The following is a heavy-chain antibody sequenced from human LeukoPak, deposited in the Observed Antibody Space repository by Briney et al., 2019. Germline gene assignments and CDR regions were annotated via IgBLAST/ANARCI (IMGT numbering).Heavy chain of an antibody. Sequence: SVKVSCKASGGTFSSYAISWVRQAPGQGLEWMGGIIPIFGTANYAQKFQGRVTITTDESTSTAYMELSSLRSEDTAVYYCARGGYSYGYGEDWGQGTLVTVSS. J-gene: IGHJ4*02. CDR1: GGTFSSYA. CDR2: IIPIFGTA. D-gene: IGHD5-18*01. V-gene: IGHV1-69*05. CDR3: ARGGYSYGYGED.